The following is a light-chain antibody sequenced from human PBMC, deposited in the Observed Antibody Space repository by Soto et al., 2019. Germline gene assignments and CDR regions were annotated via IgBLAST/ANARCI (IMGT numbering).Light chain of an antibody. CDR3: QQVNRYPLT. J-gene: IGKJ4*01. CDR1: QDINNY. Sequence: DIQLTQSPSFLSASVGDTVTITCRASQDINNYLAWYQQTVGKAPKLLIFTASTLQSGVPSRFSGSGSGPEFTLTISSLQPEDFGTYDCQQVNRYPLTFGGGTKVEIK. CDR2: TAS. V-gene: IGKV1-9*01.